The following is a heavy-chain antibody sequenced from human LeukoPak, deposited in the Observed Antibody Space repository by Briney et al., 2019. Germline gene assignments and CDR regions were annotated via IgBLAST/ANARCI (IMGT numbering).Heavy chain of an antibody. CDR3: ARVYEVELPFDY. Sequence: GGSLRLSCAASGFTFSSYAMSWVRQAPGKGLEWVSYISSSGSTIYYADSVKGRFTISRDNAKNSLYLQMNSLRAEDTAVYYCARVYEVELPFDYWGQGTLVTVSS. CDR1: GFTFSSYA. V-gene: IGHV3-48*03. D-gene: IGHD1-26*01. CDR2: ISSSGSTI. J-gene: IGHJ4*02.